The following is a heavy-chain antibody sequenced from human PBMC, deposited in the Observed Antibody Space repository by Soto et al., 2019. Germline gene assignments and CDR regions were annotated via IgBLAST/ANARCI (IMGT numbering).Heavy chain of an antibody. J-gene: IGHJ4*02. CDR1: GFTFSSYA. CDR3: ARRGSGSYYDY. Sequence: EVQLLESGGGLVQPGGSLRLSCAASGFTFSSYAMRWVRQAPVKGLEWVSAISGSGGSTYYADSVKGRFTISRDNSKKAPYLQMNSLRAEDTAVYYCARRGSGSYYDYWGQGTLVTVSS. V-gene: IGHV3-23*01. D-gene: IGHD1-26*01. CDR2: ISGSGGST.